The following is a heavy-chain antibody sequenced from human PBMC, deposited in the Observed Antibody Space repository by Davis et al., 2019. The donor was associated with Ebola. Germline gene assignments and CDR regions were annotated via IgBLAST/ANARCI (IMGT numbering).Heavy chain of an antibody. CDR1: RGSVDTDDYY. Sequence: PSETLSLTCTVSRGSVDTDDYYWSWIRQPPGKGLEWIGYIYYSGGTKYNPSLKSLVTISVDTSKNLFSLSLSSVTAADTAVYYCARGDFSGGFDYWGQGTLVTVSS. CDR3: ARGDFSGGFDY. CDR2: IYYSGGT. J-gene: IGHJ4*02. V-gene: IGHV4-61*08. D-gene: IGHD3-3*01.